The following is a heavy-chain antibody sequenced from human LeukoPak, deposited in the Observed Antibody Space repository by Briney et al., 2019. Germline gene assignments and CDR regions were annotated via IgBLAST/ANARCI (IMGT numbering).Heavy chain of an antibody. J-gene: IGHJ4*02. CDR2: ISSGSSYI. D-gene: IGHD6-13*01. V-gene: IGHV3-21*01. CDR3: ARGMGSSSSSIDY. CDR1: GFTFSSYT. Sequence: GGSLRLSCAASGFTFSSYTMNWVRQAPGKGLEWVSSISSGSSYIYYADSVKGRFTISRDNAKNSLYLQMNSLRAEDTAVYYCARGMGSSSSSIDYWGQGTLVTVSS.